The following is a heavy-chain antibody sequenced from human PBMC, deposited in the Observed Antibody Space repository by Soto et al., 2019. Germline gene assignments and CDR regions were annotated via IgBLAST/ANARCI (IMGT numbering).Heavy chain of an antibody. Sequence: EVQLVESGGGLVKPGGSLRLSCAASGFTFSSHNMNWFRQAPGQWLEWVSCISGSRSYIFYGDSVKGRFTISRDNAKNSPSMQMNSLRVEDTAVYYCARTDYGDYVRGAFDIWGQGTMVTVSS. J-gene: IGHJ3*02. D-gene: IGHD4-17*01. CDR1: GFTFSSHN. CDR2: ISGSRSYI. CDR3: ARTDYGDYVRGAFDI. V-gene: IGHV3-21*01.